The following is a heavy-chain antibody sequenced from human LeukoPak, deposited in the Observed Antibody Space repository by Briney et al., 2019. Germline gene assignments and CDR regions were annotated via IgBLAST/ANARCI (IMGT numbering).Heavy chain of an antibody. V-gene: IGHV4-39*01. CDR1: GGSISSSGYY. J-gene: IGHJ4*02. CDR3: ASLRGYSGYASQGY. Sequence: PSETLSLTCTVSGGSISSSGYYWGWIRQPPGKGLEWIGTIYYSGSTQYNPSLKSRVTISVDTSKNQFSLKLSSVTAADTAVYYCASLRGYSGYASQGYWGQGTLVTVSS. D-gene: IGHD5-12*01. CDR2: IYYSGST.